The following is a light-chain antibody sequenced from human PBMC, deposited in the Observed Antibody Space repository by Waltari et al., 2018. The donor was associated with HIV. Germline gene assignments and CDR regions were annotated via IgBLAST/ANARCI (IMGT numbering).Light chain of an antibody. J-gene: IGKJ3*01. CDR1: QNIRNY. Sequence: QVTQFPSPPFSAGGCQGTITCRASQNIRNYLNWYQQNSGKAPKLLIHLTSTLQSGVPSRFSGSGSGTDFTLIISSLQPEDFATYYCQQSFSSPQTFGPGTKVEI. CDR2: LTS. CDR3: QQSFSSPQT. V-gene: IGKV1-39*01.